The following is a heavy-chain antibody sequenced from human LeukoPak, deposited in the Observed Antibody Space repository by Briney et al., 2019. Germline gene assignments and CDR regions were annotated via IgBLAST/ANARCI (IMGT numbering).Heavy chain of an antibody. J-gene: IGHJ4*02. V-gene: IGHV1-46*01. D-gene: IGHD2-8*01. Sequence: ASVKVSCKASGYTFTSYYMHWVRQAPGQGLEWMGIINPSSGSTNYAQKFQGRVRITADKSTSTTYMELSSLRSEDTAVYYCASARQRHCTNGVCPSLTDSWGQGTLVTVSS. CDR3: ASARQRHCTNGVCPSLTDS. CDR2: INPSSGST. CDR1: GYTFTSYY.